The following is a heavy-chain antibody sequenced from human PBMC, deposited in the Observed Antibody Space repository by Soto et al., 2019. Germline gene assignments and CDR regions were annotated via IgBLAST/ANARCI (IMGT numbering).Heavy chain of an antibody. J-gene: IGHJ4*02. D-gene: IGHD3-10*01. CDR3: ARGFRASGSTIDY. Sequence: VASVKVSCKASGYTFTNYAIHWVRQAPGQRLDWMGWIIAGNGNTKYSQKYQGRVTITRDTSASTAYMELSSLRSEDTSVYYCARGFRASGSTIDYWGQGTLVTVSS. CDR2: IIAGNGNT. CDR1: GYTFTNYA. V-gene: IGHV1-3*01.